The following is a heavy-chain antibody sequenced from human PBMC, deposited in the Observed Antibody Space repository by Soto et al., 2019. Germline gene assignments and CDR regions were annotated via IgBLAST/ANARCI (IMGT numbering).Heavy chain of an antibody. Sequence: GESLKISCKASGYNFTTQWIGWVRQMPGKGLEWMGIIYPGDSDTRYSPSFQGRVTISADQSISTAYLQWNTLKASDTAIYYCSRPPRRWRDAFDIWGQGTMVTVSS. CDR1: GYNFTTQW. J-gene: IGHJ3*02. CDR3: SRPPRRWRDAFDI. CDR2: IYPGDSDT. D-gene: IGHD6-6*01. V-gene: IGHV5-51*01.